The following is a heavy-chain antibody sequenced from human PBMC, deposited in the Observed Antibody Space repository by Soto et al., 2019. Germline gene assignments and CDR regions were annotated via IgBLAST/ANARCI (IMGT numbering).Heavy chain of an antibody. Sequence: QVQLQQWGAGLLKPSETLSLTCAVYGGSFSGYYWSWIRQPPGKGLEWIGEINHSGSTNYNPSLKSRVTISVDTSKNQFSLKLSSVTAADTAVYYCARVKGGYEGGFDYWGQGTLVTVSS. D-gene: IGHD5-12*01. CDR2: INHSGST. V-gene: IGHV4-34*01. J-gene: IGHJ4*02. CDR1: GGSFSGYY. CDR3: ARVKGGYEGGFDY.